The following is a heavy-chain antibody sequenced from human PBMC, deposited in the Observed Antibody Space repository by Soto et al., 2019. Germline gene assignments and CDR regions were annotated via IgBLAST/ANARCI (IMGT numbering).Heavy chain of an antibody. Sequence: EVQLLESGGGVVQPGGSLRLSCEASGFNFRKFAMGWVRQAPGKGLEWVAGISCGGRSTSYADSVRGRFTLARDDSKNTLSLHPNSLTIEETARYFGAKAVGEQGMIPHLDNWGQGTLVTVS. CDR3: AKAVGEQGMIPHLDN. CDR1: GFNFRKFA. CDR2: ISCGGRST. J-gene: IGHJ4*02. D-gene: IGHD6-19*01. V-gene: IGHV3-23*01.